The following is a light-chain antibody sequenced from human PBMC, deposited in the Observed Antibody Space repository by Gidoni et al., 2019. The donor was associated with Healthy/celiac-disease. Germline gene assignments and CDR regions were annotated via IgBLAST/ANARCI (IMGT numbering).Light chain of an antibody. J-gene: IGKJ4*01. CDR3: QQYNNGPPLT. CDR1: QRVSSN. V-gene: IGKV3-15*01. Sequence: IVMTQSPATLSVSPGERATLPCRASQRVSSNLAWYQQKPGQAPRLLIYGASTRATGIPARFSGSGSGTEFTLTISSLQSEDFAVYYCQQYNNGPPLTFGGGTKVEIK. CDR2: GAS.